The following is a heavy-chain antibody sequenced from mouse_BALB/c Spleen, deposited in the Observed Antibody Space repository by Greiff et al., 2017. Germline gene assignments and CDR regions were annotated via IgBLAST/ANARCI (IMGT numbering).Heavy chain of an antibody. CDR1: GYTFTSYY. Sequence: VQLQQSGAELVKPGASVKLSCKASGYTFTSYYMYWVKQRPGQGLEWIGEINPSNGGTNFNEKFKSKATLTVDKSSSTAYMQLSSLTSEDSAVYYCTTPSYGNYFAYWGQGTLVTVSA. V-gene: IGHV1S16*01. J-gene: IGHJ3*01. CDR2: INPSNGGT. CDR3: TTPSYGNYFAY. D-gene: IGHD2-1*01.